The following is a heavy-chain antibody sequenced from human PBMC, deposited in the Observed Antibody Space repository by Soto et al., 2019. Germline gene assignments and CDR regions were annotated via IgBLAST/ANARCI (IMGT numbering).Heavy chain of an antibody. CDR1: GGTFSSYA. CDR3: VSPHRSSWASFDY. Sequence: SVKVSCKASGGTFSSYAISWVRQAPGQGLEWMGGIIPIFGTANYAQKFQGRVTITADESTSTAYMELSSLRSEDTAVYYCVSPHRSSWASFDYWGQGTLVTVSS. D-gene: IGHD6-13*01. CDR2: IIPIFGTA. J-gene: IGHJ4*02. V-gene: IGHV1-69*13.